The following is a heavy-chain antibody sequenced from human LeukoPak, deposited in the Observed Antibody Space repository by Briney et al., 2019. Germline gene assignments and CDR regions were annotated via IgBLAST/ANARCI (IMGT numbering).Heavy chain of an antibody. CDR2: ITSPVGRM. D-gene: IGHD6-19*01. J-gene: IGHJ4*02. CDR3: ATDGRSSGWYGFDY. V-gene: IGHV3-21*01. Sequence: PGGSLGLSCAASGFTFSTYSMNWVRQAPGKGLEWVSSITSPVGRMYYADSLKGRITISRDNARSTLYLQMNSLRAEDTAVYYCATDGRSSGWYGFDYWGQGILVTVSS. CDR1: GFTFSTYS.